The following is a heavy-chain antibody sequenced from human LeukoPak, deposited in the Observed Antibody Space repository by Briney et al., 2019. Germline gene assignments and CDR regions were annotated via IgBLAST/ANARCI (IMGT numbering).Heavy chain of an antibody. CDR2: ISGSGGST. CDR1: GFTFSSYA. V-gene: IGHV3-23*01. Sequence: GGSLRLSCAASGFTFSSYAMSWVRQAPGRGLEWVSAISGSGGSTYYADSVKGRFTISRDNSKNTLYLQMNSLRAEDTAVYYCAKDVVGATTYYFDYWGQGTLVTVSS. J-gene: IGHJ4*02. D-gene: IGHD1-26*01. CDR3: AKDVVGATTYYFDY.